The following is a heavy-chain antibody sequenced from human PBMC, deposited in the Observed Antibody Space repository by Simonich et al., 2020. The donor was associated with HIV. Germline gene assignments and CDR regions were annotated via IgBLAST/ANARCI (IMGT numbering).Heavy chain of an antibody. Sequence: EVQLVESGGGLVQPGGSLRLSCAASGFTFSSYWMHWVRQAPGKGLVRVARINSDGSSKSYADSVKGRFTISRDNAKNTLYLQMNSLRAEDTAVYYCARDGRVDTSLYYFDYWGQGTLVTVSS. CDR2: INSDGSSK. J-gene: IGHJ4*02. CDR1: GFTFSSYW. CDR3: ARDGRVDTSLYYFDY. D-gene: IGHD5-18*01. V-gene: IGHV3-74*01.